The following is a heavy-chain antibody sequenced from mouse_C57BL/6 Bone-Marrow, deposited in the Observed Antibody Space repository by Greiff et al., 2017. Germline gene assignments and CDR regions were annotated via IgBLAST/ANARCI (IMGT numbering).Heavy chain of an antibody. CDR2: IYPSDSAT. Sequence: QVHVKQPGAELVRPGSSVKLSCTASGYTFPSYWMDWVMQRPGQGLEWIGTIYPSDSATHYKHTFNDKATLTVDKSSSTAYMQLISLTSEDSAVYYRARSDYDGSWDYWGQGTTLTVSS. D-gene: IGHD1-1*01. CDR3: ARSDYDGSWDY. V-gene: IGHV1-61*01. CDR1: GYTFPSYW. J-gene: IGHJ2*01.